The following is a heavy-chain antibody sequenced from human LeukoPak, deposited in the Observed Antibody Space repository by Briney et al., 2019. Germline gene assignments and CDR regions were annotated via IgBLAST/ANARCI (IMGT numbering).Heavy chain of an antibody. J-gene: IGHJ4*02. Sequence: ASVKVSCKASGYTFTSYGITWVRQAPGQGLEWMGWISAYNGNTNYAQKLQGRVTMTTDTSTSTAYMNLRSLRSDDTAVYYCAREVPYDTSRYYQPFDYWGQGTLVTVSS. D-gene: IGHD3-22*01. CDR2: ISAYNGNT. CDR1: GYTFTSYG. CDR3: AREVPYDTSRYYQPFDY. V-gene: IGHV1-18*01.